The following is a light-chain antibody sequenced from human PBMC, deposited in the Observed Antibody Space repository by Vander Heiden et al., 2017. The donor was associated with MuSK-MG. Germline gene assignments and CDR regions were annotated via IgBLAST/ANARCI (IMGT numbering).Light chain of an antibody. J-gene: IGKJ1*01. CDR3: QQYGSSPGT. CDR2: GAS. Sequence: EIVLTQSPGTLSLSPGERITLSCRASQSVSSNYLAWYQQKPGQAPRLLIYGASSRATGIPDRFSGSGSGTDFTLTISRLEPEDFAVYYCQQYGSSPGTFGQGTQVEIK. V-gene: IGKV3-20*01. CDR1: QSVSSNY.